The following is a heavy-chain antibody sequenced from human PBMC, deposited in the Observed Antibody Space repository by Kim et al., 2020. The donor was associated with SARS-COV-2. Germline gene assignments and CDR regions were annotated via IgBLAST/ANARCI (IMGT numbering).Heavy chain of an antibody. CDR2: IKQDGSEK. J-gene: IGHJ6*02. CDR1: GFTFSSYW. Sequence: GGSLRLSCAASGFTFSSYWMSWVRQAPGKGLEWVANIKQDGSEKYYVDSVKGRFTISRDNAKNSLYLQMNSLRAEDTAVYYCARDGGRGHYDILTGYFKPYYYYGRDVWGQGTTVTVSS. V-gene: IGHV3-7*01. CDR3: ARDGGRGHYDILTGYFKPYYYYGRDV. D-gene: IGHD3-9*01.